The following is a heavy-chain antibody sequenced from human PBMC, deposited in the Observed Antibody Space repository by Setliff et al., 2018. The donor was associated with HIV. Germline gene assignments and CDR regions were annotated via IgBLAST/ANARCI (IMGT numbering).Heavy chain of an antibody. CDR3: ASGEYNYGYRFDY. CDR1: GGSFSGYY. V-gene: IGHV4-34*01. D-gene: IGHD5-18*01. CDR2: INHSGST. J-gene: IGHJ4*02. Sequence: PSETLSLTCAVYGGSFSGYYWSWIRQPPGKGLEWIGEINHSGSTNYNPSLKSRVTISVDTSKNQFSLKLSSVTAADTAVYYCASGEYNYGYRFDYWGQGTLVTVSS.